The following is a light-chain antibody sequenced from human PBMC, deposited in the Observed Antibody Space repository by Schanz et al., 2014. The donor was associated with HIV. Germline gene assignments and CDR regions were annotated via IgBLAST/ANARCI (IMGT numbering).Light chain of an antibody. CDR2: GAS. Sequence: DIQITQSPPSLSASVGDRVTITCRTSQTTSNYVGWYQQKPGKAPKLLIYGASSLQSGVPSRFSGSGSGTEFTLTISSLQPEDFAVYYCQQRSDWPPEVTFGPGTKVDIK. CDR1: QTTSNY. CDR3: QQRSDWPPEVT. J-gene: IGKJ3*01. V-gene: IGKV1-39*01.